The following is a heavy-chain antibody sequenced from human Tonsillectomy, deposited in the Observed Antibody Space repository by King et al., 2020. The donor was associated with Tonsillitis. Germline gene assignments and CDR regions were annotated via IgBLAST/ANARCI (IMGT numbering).Heavy chain of an antibody. CDR3: ARAWTLDY. CDR1: GFTFTSYS. V-gene: IGHV3-48*02. J-gene: IGHJ4*02. D-gene: IGHD3/OR15-3a*01. Sequence: VQLVESGGGLVQPGGSLRLSCAASGFTFTSYSMNWVRQAPGKGLEWVSYISRSGSTIYYADSVKGRFTISRDSAKKSLYQQMNSLRDEDKAVYYCARAWTLDYWGQGTLVTVSS. CDR2: ISRSGSTI.